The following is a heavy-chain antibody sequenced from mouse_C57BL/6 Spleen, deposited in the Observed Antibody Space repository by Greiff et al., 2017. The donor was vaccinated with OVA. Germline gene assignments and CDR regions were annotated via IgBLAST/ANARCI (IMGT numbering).Heavy chain of an antibody. CDR1: GFTFSSYA. Sequence: EVKLVESGGGLVKPGGSLKLSCAASGFTFSSYAMSWVRQTPEKRLEWVATISVGGSYTYYPDNVKGRFTISRDNAKNNLYLQMSHLKSEDTAMYYCARDRDYYGSSYVAWFAYWGQGTLVTVSA. J-gene: IGHJ3*01. V-gene: IGHV5-4*01. D-gene: IGHD1-1*01. CDR2: ISVGGSYT. CDR3: ARDRDYYGSSYVAWFAY.